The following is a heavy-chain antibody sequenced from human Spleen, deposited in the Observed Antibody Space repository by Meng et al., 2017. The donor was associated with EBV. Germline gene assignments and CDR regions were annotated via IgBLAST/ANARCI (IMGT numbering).Heavy chain of an antibody. J-gene: IGHJ4*02. CDR2: IYWDDDR. CDR1: GFSLSTDGVA. V-gene: IGHV2-5*02. CDR3: AHKREKLLYYFNS. Sequence: QITLQESGPLLMKPTQTVTLTCTFSGFSLSTDGVAVGWIRQPPGKALEWLAVIYWDDDRRYNPSLKSRLTITKDTSKNQVVLTMANLDPVDTATYYCAHKREKLLYYFNSWGPGTLVTVSS. D-gene: IGHD3-10*01.